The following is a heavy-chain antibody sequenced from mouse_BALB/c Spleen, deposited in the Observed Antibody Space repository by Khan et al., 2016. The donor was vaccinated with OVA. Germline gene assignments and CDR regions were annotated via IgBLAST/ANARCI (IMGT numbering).Heavy chain of an antibody. Sequence: QIQLVQSGPELKKPGETVKISCKASGYTFTNYGMNWVKQAPGKGLKWMGWINTYTGEPTYADDFKGRFAFSLETSANTAYLQIHNLKNEDTATYFCARSASYWFIDVWGAGTTVTVSS. CDR1: GYTFTNYG. J-gene: IGHJ1*01. D-gene: IGHD6-1*01. V-gene: IGHV9-3-1*01. CDR2: INTYTGEP. CDR3: ARSASYWFIDV.